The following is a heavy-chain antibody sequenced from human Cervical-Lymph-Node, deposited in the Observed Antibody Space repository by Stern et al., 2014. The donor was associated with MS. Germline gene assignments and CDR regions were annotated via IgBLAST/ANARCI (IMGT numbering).Heavy chain of an antibody. CDR2: IRVSGFYT. CDR1: GFTFSTYA. Sequence: EVQLVESGGGLVQPGGSLRLSCAASGFTFSTYAFSWVRPAPGKGLEWVSSIRVSGFYTYYADSVKRRFTISRDNSKSMLYLEMQSLRAEDTAVYHCAKDLGRGVVVVPLYGLDVWGQGTTVTVSS. CDR3: AKDLGRGVVVVPLYGLDV. J-gene: IGHJ6*02. D-gene: IGHD2-2*01. V-gene: IGHV3-23*04.